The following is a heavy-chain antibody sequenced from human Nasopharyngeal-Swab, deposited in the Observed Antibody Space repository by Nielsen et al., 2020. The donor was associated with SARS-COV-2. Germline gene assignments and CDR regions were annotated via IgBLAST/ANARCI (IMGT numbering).Heavy chain of an antibody. CDR2: IYYNGST. CDR3: AGGLAAAGTIYYYYYGMDV. V-gene: IGHV4-59*13. Sequence: SETLSLTCTVSGGSISSYYWSWIRQPPGKGLEWIGYIYYNGSTNYNPSLKSRVTISVDTSKNQFSLKLSSVTAADTAVYYCAGGLAAAGTIYYYYYGMDVWGQGTTVTVSS. J-gene: IGHJ6*02. D-gene: IGHD6-13*01. CDR1: GGSISSYY.